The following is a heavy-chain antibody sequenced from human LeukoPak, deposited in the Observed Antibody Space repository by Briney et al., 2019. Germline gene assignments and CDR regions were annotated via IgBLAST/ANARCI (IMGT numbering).Heavy chain of an antibody. Sequence: PSETLSLTCTVSGGSISSYYWSWIRQPPGKGLEWIGYIYYSGSTNYNPSLKSRVTIPVDTSKNQFSLKLSSVTAADTAVYYCARFRRTPYYYGMDVWGQGTTVTVSS. V-gene: IGHV4-59*01. CDR3: ARFRRTPYYYGMDV. CDR2: IYYSGST. CDR1: GGSISSYY. D-gene: IGHD1-14*01. J-gene: IGHJ6*02.